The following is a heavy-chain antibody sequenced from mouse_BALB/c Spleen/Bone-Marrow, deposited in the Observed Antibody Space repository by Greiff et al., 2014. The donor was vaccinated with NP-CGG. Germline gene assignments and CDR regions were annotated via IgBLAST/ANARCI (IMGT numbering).Heavy chain of an antibody. CDR1: GYTFTSYW. D-gene: IGHD2-14*01. CDR3: ARRDFRSWFAY. J-gene: IGHJ3*01. Sequence: VKLMESGAELVKPGASVQLLCKASGYTFTSYWMQWVRQRPGQGLEWIGEINPSNGRTNYNEKFKSKATLTVDKSSSTANMHLSSLTSEDSAVFYCARRDFRSWFAYWGQGTLVTVSA. CDR2: INPSNGRT. V-gene: IGHV1S81*02.